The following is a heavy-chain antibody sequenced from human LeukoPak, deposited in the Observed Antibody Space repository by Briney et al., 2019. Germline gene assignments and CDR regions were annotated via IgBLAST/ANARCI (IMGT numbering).Heavy chain of an antibody. CDR1: GFTFSTYG. Sequence: PGGSLRLSCAASGFTFSTYGMSWVRQVPGKGLEWVSAISGNGDTTYYADSVKGRFTISRDNSKNTVSLQMNNLRAEDSAIFYRAKDNFWSAFDSWGQGTLVTVSS. V-gene: IGHV3-23*01. CDR2: ISGNGDTT. CDR3: AKDNFWSAFDS. D-gene: IGHD3-3*01. J-gene: IGHJ5*01.